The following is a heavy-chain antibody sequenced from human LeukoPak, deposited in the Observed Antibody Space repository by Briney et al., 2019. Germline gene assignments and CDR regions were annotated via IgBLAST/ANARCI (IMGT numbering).Heavy chain of an antibody. J-gene: IGHJ5*02. CDR2: IIPIFGTA. CDR3: ATSDTYGSGKLDWFDP. Sequence: WASVKVSCKASGGTFSSYAISWVRQAPGQGLEWMGGIIPIFGTANYAQKFQGRVTITADKSTSTAYMELSSLRFEDTAVYYCATSDTYGSGKLDWFDPWGQGTLVTVSS. D-gene: IGHD3-10*01. CDR1: GGTFSSYA. V-gene: IGHV1-69*06.